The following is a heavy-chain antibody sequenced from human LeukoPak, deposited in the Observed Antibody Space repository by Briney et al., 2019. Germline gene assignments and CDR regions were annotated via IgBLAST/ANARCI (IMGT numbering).Heavy chain of an antibody. CDR2: ISKDGSDK. CDR3: ARGVVTVPLYYFDY. V-gene: IGHV3-30*14. CDR1: GFTFSDYA. J-gene: IGHJ4*02. Sequence: PGRSLRLSCAASGFTFSDYAMHWVRQAPGKGLEWVAVISKDGSDKYYPGSVKGRFTISRDNSKNTLYLQMNSLRAEDTAVYYCARGVVTVPLYYFDYWGQGTLVTVSS. D-gene: IGHD2-21*02.